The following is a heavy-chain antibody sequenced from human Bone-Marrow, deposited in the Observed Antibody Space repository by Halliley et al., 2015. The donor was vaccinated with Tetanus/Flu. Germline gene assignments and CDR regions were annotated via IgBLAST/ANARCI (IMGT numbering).Heavy chain of an antibody. CDR2: MFYSGTP. J-gene: IGHJ4*02. Sequence: GLEWFGYMFYSGTPYYNPSLKSLVTISIATSKNQFSLKLPSVTAADSAVYYCARALDVAILDYWGQGPLVTVSS. V-gene: IGHV4-31*01. CDR3: ARALDVAILDY. D-gene: IGHD5-18*01.